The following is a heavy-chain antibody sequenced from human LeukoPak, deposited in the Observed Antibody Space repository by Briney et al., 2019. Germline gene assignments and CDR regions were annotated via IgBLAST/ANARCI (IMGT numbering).Heavy chain of an antibody. CDR1: GFTFSSYG. D-gene: IGHD6-19*01. J-gene: IGHJ4*02. CDR2: IWYDGSNK. CDR3: ARDVYGIAVAGTSLDY. Sequence: GGSLRLSCAASGFTFSSYGMHWVRQAPGKGLEWVAVIWYDGSNKYYADSVKGRFTISRDNSKNTLYLQMNSLRAEDTAVYYCARDVYGIAVAGTSLDYWGQGTLVTVSS. V-gene: IGHV3-33*08.